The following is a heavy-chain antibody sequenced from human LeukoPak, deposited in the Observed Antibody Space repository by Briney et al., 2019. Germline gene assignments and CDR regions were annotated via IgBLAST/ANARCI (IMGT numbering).Heavy chain of an antibody. D-gene: IGHD2-8*01. CDR2: TIPIFGTA. V-gene: IGHV1-69*13. J-gene: IGHJ4*02. CDR3: ARGDIVLMVYDY. CDR1: GGTFSSYA. Sequence: SVRVSCKASGGTFSSYAISWVRQAPGQGLEWMGGTIPIFGTANYAQKFQGRVTITADESTSTAYMELSSLRSEDTAVYYCARGDIVLMVYDYWGQGTLVTVSS.